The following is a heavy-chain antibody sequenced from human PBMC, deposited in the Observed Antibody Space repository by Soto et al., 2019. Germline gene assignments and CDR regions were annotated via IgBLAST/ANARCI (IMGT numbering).Heavy chain of an antibody. CDR1: GFTFSSYG. CDR2: IWYDGSNK. CDR3: ARDPGIAARPYDY. J-gene: IGHJ4*02. V-gene: IGHV3-33*01. D-gene: IGHD6-6*01. Sequence: QVQLVESGGGVVQPGRSLRLSCAASGFTFSSYGMHWVRQAPGKGLEWVAVIWYDGSNKYYADSVKGRFTISRDNSKNTLYLQINSLRAEDTAVYYCARDPGIAARPYDYWGQGTLVTVSS.